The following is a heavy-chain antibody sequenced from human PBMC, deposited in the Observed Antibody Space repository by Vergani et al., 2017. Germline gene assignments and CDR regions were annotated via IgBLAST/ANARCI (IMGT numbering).Heavy chain of an antibody. D-gene: IGHD2-2*01. CDR2: ISSSSSYR. V-gene: IGHV3-21*01. Sequence: EVQLVESGGGLVKPGGSLRLSCVASGFTFGSYSMNWVRQAPGKGLEWVSFISSSSSYRYYADSVKGRFTISRDNGEYSLLLQMNSLRPEDTAVYYCASGVPGYQLATQYFQHLLQATLVAVS. CDR1: GFTFGSYS. CDR3: ASGVPGYQLATQYFQH. J-gene: IGHJ1*01.